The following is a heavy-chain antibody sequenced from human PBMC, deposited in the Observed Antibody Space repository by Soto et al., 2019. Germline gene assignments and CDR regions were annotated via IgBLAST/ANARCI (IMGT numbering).Heavy chain of an antibody. Sequence: EVQLVESGGGLVQPGGSLRLSCEASGFTFSSYWMHWVRQAPGKGLVWVARIKGDGSSTNSADSVKGRFSISRDNAENTVYLQMNSLRVEDTAVYYCGRGVPNHYGVGVWGRGTTVTVSS. CDR3: GRGVPNHYGVGV. J-gene: IGHJ6*02. V-gene: IGHV3-74*01. D-gene: IGHD3-10*01. CDR1: GFTFSSYW. CDR2: IKGDGSST.